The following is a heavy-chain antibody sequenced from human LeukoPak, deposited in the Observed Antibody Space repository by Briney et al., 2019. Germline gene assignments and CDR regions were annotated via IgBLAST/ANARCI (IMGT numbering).Heavy chain of an antibody. CDR1: GFTFRDHS. J-gene: IGHJ4*02. V-gene: IGHV3-48*01. CDR3: SRHQRASQYYFDY. CDR2: ISDDTYSI. Sequence: PGGSLRLSCAASGFTFRDHSMSWVRQAPGRGLEWVSFISDDTYSIYYAESVRGRFTVSRDNAKNSLFLQVNSLRAEDTAVYYCSRHQRASQYYFDYWGQGTLLVVSS.